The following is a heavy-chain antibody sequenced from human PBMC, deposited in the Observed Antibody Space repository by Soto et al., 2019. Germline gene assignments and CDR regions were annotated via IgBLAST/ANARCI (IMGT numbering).Heavy chain of an antibody. CDR1: GGSIGGYY. Sequence: SETMSLTCSVSGGSIGGYYVSWIRQPTGKGLEWIGYIYYSGSTNYNPSLKSRVTISVDTSKNQFSLKLSSVTAADTAVYYCARIDSSGYCSGGSCSRVYYYMDVWGKGTTVTVSS. V-gene: IGHV4-59*01. CDR3: ARIDSSGYCSGGSCSRVYYYMDV. D-gene: IGHD2-15*01. CDR2: IYYSGST. J-gene: IGHJ6*03.